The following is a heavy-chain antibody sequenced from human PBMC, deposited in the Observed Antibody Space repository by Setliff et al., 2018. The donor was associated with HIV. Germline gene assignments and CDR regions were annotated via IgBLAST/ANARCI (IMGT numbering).Heavy chain of an antibody. V-gene: IGHV4-4*07. Sequence: PSETLSLTCTVSGDSMRNYYWSWLRQPAGKGLEWIGRIFPSGTINYNPSLKSRVTMSIDTSKDQFSLNLNSVTAADTAVYFCARDRSNYGSGSSAYNWFDPWGQGNLVTVSS. CDR2: IFPSGTI. D-gene: IGHD3-16*01. CDR1: GDSMRNYY. J-gene: IGHJ5*02. CDR3: ARDRSNYGSGSSAYNWFDP.